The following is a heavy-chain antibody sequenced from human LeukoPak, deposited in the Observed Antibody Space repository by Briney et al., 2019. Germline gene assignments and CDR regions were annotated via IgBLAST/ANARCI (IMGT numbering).Heavy chain of an antibody. CDR3: ARIGTTTRGPAGLDV. V-gene: IGHV3-48*03. J-gene: IGHJ6*02. CDR2: IASSGGANR. Sequence: GGSLRLSCAASGFTFSSYEMNWVRQAPGKGLEWVLYIASSGGANRFYSESVKGRFTISRDNAKNSLYLHMNSLRAEDTGVYYCARIGTTTRGPAGLDVWGQGTTVTVSS. CDR1: GFTFSSYE. D-gene: IGHD2/OR15-2a*01.